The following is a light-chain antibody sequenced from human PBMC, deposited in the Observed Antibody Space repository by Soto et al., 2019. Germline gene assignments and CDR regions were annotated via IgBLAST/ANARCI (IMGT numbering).Light chain of an antibody. CDR2: GAS. V-gene: IGKV3-20*01. Sequence: EIVLTQSPGTLSLSPGERATLSCRASQSVSSSYLAWYQQKPGQASRLLIYGASSRATGIPGRFSGSGSGTDFTLTISRLEPEDFAVYYCQQYGSSLLTFGGGTKVEIK. CDR1: QSVSSSY. CDR3: QQYGSSLLT. J-gene: IGKJ4*01.